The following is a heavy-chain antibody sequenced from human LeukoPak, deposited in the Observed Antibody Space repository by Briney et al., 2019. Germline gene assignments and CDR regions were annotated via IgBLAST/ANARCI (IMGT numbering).Heavy chain of an antibody. CDR2: IYYSGST. J-gene: IGHJ5*02. CDR3: ARDRPKTKGYSGYDGSREDWFDP. Sequence: SETLSLTCTVSGGSISSSSYYWGWIRQPPGKGLEWIGSIYYSGSTYYNPSLKSRVTISVDTSKNQFSLKLSSVTAADTAVYYCARDRPKTKGYSGYDGSREDWFDPWGQGTLVTVSS. V-gene: IGHV4-39*07. CDR1: GGSISSSSYY. D-gene: IGHD5-12*01.